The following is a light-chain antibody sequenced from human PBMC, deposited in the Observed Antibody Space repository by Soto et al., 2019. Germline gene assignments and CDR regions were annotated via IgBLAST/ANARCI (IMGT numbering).Light chain of an antibody. Sequence: QSALTQPPSASGSPGQSVTISCTGTSSDIGGYNSVSWYQQHPGKAPKLMIYEVNKRPLGVPGRFSGSKSGNTASLTVSGLQADDEADYYCSSSAGTNSFVLFGGGTKLTVL. CDR1: SSDIGGYNS. CDR3: SSSAGTNSFVL. J-gene: IGLJ3*02. V-gene: IGLV2-8*01. CDR2: EVN.